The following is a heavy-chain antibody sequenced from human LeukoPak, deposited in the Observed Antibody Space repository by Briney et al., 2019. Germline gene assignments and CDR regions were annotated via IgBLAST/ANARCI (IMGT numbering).Heavy chain of an antibody. D-gene: IGHD3-22*01. CDR2: ISNSGTAI. CDR1: GFTFSSYE. J-gene: IGHJ4*02. V-gene: IGHV3-48*03. Sequence: HSGGSLRLSCAASGFTFSSYEMNWVRQAPGKGLEWVSYISNSGTAIYYADSVKGRFTISRDNAKKSLYLQMNSLRAEDTAVYYCARDNYDSSGYYFDWGQGTLVTVSS. CDR3: ARDNYDSSGYYFD.